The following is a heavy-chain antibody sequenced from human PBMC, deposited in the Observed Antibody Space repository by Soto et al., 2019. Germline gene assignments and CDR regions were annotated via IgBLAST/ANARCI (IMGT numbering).Heavy chain of an antibody. V-gene: IGHV5-51*01. D-gene: IGHD2-2*01. CDR3: ARGYCTTTICDPWFDP. CDR1: GYSFTSYW. J-gene: IGHJ5*02. CDR2: IYPGDSDT. Sequence: GESLKISCTGVGYSFTSYWIGWVRQMPGKGLEWMGIIYPGDSDTRYSPSFQGQVTISADKSITTAYLQWSSLKASDTAMYYCARGYCTTTICDPWFDPWGQGTLVTVS.